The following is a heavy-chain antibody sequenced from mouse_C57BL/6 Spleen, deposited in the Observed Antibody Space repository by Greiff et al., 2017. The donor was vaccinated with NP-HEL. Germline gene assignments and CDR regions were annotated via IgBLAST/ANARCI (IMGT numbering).Heavy chain of an antibody. CDR2: IDPEDGET. CDR1: GFNIKDYY. V-gene: IGHV14-2*01. CDR3: ARANWDAWFAY. J-gene: IGHJ3*01. D-gene: IGHD4-1*01. Sequence: EVQVVESGAELVKPGASVKLSCTASGFNIKDYYMHWVKQRPEQGLEWIGRIDPEDGETKYAPKFQGKATITADTSSNTAYLQLSSLTSEDTAVYYCARANWDAWFAYWGQGTLVTVSA.